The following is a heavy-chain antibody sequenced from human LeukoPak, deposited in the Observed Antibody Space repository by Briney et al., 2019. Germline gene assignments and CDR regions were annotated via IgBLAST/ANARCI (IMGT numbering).Heavy chain of an antibody. V-gene: IGHV1-3*01. Sequence: ASVKVSCKASGYPFISYVIHWVRQAPGQRLEWMGWINPDNGNAEYSQKFQGRITITRDPSATTAYMELSSLRSEDMAVYYCARDSGSGNNDYGGQGTLVTVSS. CDR2: INPDNGNA. CDR1: GYPFISYV. J-gene: IGHJ4*02. D-gene: IGHD1-26*01. CDR3: ARDSGSGNNDY.